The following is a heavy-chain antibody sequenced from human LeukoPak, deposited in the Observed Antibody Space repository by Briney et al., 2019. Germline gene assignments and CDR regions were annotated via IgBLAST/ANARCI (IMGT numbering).Heavy chain of an antibody. CDR1: GGSISSGDYY. V-gene: IGHV4-30-4*01. J-gene: IGHJ4*02. CDR2: IYYSGST. Sequence: SQTLSLTCTVSGGSISSGDYYWSWIRQPPGKGLEWIGYIYYSGSTYYNPSLKSRVTTSVDTSKNQFSLKLSSVTAADTAVYYCARSIVVVPAAIDYWGQGTLVTVSS. CDR3: ARSIVVVPAAIDY. D-gene: IGHD2-2*01.